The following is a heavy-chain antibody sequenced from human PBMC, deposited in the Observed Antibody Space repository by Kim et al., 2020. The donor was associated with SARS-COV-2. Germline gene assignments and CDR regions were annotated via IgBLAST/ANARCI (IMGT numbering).Heavy chain of an antibody. J-gene: IGHJ5*02. V-gene: IGHV3-23*01. CDR3: ARIVYISPFRWIDP. Sequence: GGSLRLSCAASGFTLSDYAMSWVRQTPEKGLEWVSALIPSGNTYYADSVQGRFIISRDNSRNTLYLQMSGLRAEDTAVYYCARIVYISPFRWIDPWGQGTLVTVSS. CDR1: GFTLSDYA. D-gene: IGHD3-22*01. CDR2: LIPSGNT.